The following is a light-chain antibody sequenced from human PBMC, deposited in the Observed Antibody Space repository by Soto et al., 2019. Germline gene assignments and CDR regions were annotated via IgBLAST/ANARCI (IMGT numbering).Light chain of an antibody. CDR1: QSVSSNY. Sequence: LTQSPPTLSLSPGERATLSCRASQSVSSNYITWYQQKPGQAPRRLIFGASSRATGIPDRFSGSGSGTDFTLTISRLEPEDFAVYYCQQYGSSPSTFGQGTKVDIK. J-gene: IGKJ1*01. CDR3: QQYGSSPST. CDR2: GAS. V-gene: IGKV3-20*01.